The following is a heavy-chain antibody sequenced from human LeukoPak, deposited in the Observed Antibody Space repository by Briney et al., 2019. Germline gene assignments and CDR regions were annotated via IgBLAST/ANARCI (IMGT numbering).Heavy chain of an antibody. CDR3: AKVEYQLLFDY. D-gene: IGHD2-2*01. CDR1: GFTFSSYA. CDR2: ISGSGGRT. V-gene: IGHV3-23*01. Sequence: GGSLRLSCAASGFTFSSYAMSWVRQAPGKGLEWVSAISGSGGRTNYADSVKGRLTISRDNSKNTLFLQMNSLSAEDTAVYYCAKVEYQLLFDYCVQGTLVTVSS. J-gene: IGHJ4*02.